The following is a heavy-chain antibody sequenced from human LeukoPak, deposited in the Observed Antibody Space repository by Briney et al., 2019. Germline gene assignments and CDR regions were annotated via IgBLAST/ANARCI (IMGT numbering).Heavy chain of an antibody. CDR2: IYHSGST. Sequence: SETLSLTCAVYGGSFSGYYWSWIRQPPGKGLEWIGEIYHSGSTNYNPSLKSRVTISVDTSKNQFSLKLSSVTAADTAVYYCAKGYLATARDYWGQGTLVTVSS. CDR3: AKGYLATARDY. V-gene: IGHV4-34*01. CDR1: GGSFSGYY. D-gene: IGHD6-13*01. J-gene: IGHJ4*02.